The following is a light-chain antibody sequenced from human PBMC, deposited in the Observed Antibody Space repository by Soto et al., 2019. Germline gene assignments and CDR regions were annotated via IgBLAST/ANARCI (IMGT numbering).Light chain of an antibody. CDR1: QSVSSN. CDR2: GAS. Sequence: EIVLTQSPATLSLSPGERATLSCRASQSVSSNLAWYQQTPGQGPRLLIYGASTRATGIPARFSGSGSGTEFALTISSLQSEDFAVYYCQQYNNWPWTFGQGTKVDIK. J-gene: IGKJ1*01. CDR3: QQYNNWPWT. V-gene: IGKV3-15*01.